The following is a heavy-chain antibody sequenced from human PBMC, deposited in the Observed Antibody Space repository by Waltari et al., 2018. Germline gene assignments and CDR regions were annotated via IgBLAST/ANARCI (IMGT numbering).Heavy chain of an antibody. D-gene: IGHD3-10*01. CDR3: VGGGAGDPFGY. CDR2: IWNEESDK. CDR1: GFTFSNYG. Sequence: QVQLVDSGGDVVQPGRSLRLSCAASGFTFSNYGMHWIRQAPGKGLEWVGFIWNEESDKYDTDSVKGRFTISRDNSKNTLYLQMNSLRAEDTAVYYCVGGGAGDPFGYWGQGTLVTVSS. V-gene: IGHV3-33*01. J-gene: IGHJ4*02.